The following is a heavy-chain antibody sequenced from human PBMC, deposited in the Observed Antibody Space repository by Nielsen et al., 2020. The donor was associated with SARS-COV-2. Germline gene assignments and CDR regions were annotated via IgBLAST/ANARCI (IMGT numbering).Heavy chain of an antibody. V-gene: IGHV3-21*01. CDR2: ISSSSSYI. J-gene: IGHJ6*02. CDR3: AIKYGMDV. D-gene: IGHD6-6*01. Sequence: WVGQPPGKGLEWVSSISSSSSYIYYADSVKGRFTISRDNAKNSLYLQMNSLRAEDTAVYYCAIKYGMDVWGQGTTVTVSS.